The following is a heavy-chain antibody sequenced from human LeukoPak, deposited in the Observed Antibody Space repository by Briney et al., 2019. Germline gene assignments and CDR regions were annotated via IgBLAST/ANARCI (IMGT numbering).Heavy chain of an antibody. D-gene: IGHD6-19*01. CDR1: GFTFSSYW. V-gene: IGHV3-7*01. CDR3: ARGCSSGWYSYYYYGMDV. Sequence: PGGSLRLSCAASGFTFSSYWMSWVRQAPGKGLEWVANIQQHGSEKYYVASVRGRFTISRDNTKDSLYLQMNSLRAEDTAVYYCARGCSSGWYSYYYYGMDVWGQGTTVTVSS. CDR2: IQQHGSEK. J-gene: IGHJ6*02.